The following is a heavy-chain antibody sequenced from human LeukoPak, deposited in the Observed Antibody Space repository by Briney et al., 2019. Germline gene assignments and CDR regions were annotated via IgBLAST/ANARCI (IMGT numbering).Heavy chain of an antibody. J-gene: IGHJ4*02. V-gene: IGHV4-34*01. Sequence: SETLSLTCAVSGGSFSGYYWNWIRQPPGKGLEWIGEINHSGSTNYNPSLKSRVTISLDTSKNQFSLTLTSATAADTAVYYCARGCSIAAAGTCYFDYWGQGTLVTVSS. CDR1: GGSFSGYY. D-gene: IGHD6-13*01. CDR2: INHSGST. CDR3: ARGCSIAAAGTCYFDY.